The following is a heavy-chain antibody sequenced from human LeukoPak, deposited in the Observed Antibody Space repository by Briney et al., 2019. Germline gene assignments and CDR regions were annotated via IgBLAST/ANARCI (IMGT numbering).Heavy chain of an antibody. CDR2: IMPIFWST. Sequence: SVKVSCRASVGFFRSCVISWVRQPAGQGPEWMGGIMPIFWSTNYAENFQGRVTITTDDSTSTAYMELSTLRSEDTAVYFCATGGGIGYYYMHVWGKGTTVTVSS. J-gene: IGHJ6*03. CDR1: VGFFRSCV. CDR3: ATGGGIGYYYMHV. D-gene: IGHD3-16*01. V-gene: IGHV1-69*05.